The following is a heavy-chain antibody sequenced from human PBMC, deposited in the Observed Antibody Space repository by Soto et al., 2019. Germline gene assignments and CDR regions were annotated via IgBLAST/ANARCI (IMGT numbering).Heavy chain of an antibody. CDR1: GGSFSGYY. V-gene: IGHV4-34*01. J-gene: IGHJ5*02. Sequence: SETLSLTCAVYGGSFSGYYWSWIRQPPGKGLEWIGEINHSGSTNYNPSLKSRVTISVDTSKNQFSLKLSSVTAADTAVYYCAREKTPYGGNFGWFDPWGQGTLVTVSS. CDR3: AREKTPYGGNFGWFDP. CDR2: INHSGST. D-gene: IGHD4-17*01.